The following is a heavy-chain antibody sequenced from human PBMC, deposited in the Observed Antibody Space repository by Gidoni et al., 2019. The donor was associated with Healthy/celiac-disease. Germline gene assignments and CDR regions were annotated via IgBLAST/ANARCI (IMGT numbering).Heavy chain of an antibody. D-gene: IGHD3-10*01. J-gene: IGHJ3*02. V-gene: IGHV3-48*03. CDR2: ISSSGSTI. CDR1: GFTFSSYE. CDR3: AREAPITLSDAFDI. Sequence: EVQLVESGGGSVQPGGSLRLSCAAPGFTFSSYEMNWVRQAPGKGLEWVSYISSSGSTIYYADSVKGRCTISRDNAKNSLYLQMNSLRAEDTAVYYCAREAPITLSDAFDIWGQGTMVTVSS.